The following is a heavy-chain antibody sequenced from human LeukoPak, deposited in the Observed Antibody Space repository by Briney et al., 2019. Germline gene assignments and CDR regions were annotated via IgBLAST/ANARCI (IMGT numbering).Heavy chain of an antibody. CDR3: ARRDYGDDSGFGY. Sequence: SETLSLTCTVSGGSITNSPYSWGWIRQPPGTGLEWIGSGYYSRSAYYNPSLKSRVTIFVDTSKNQFFLRLSSVTAADTAVYFCARRDYGDDSGFGYWGQGTLVTVPS. V-gene: IGHV4-39*01. J-gene: IGHJ4*02. CDR1: GGSITNSPYS. CDR2: GYYSRSA. D-gene: IGHD4-23*01.